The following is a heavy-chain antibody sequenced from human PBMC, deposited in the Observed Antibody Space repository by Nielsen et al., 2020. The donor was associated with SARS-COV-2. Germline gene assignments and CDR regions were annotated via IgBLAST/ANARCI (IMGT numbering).Heavy chain of an antibody. D-gene: IGHD2-2*01. J-gene: IGHJ6*02. CDR2: INHSGST. Sequence: RQAPGKGLEWIGEINHSGSTNYNPSLKSRVTISVDTSKNQFSLKLSSVTAADTAVYYCARHHRCVVPAAGCYYYGMDVWGQGTTVTVSS. CDR3: ARHHRCVVPAAGCYYYGMDV. V-gene: IGHV4-34*01.